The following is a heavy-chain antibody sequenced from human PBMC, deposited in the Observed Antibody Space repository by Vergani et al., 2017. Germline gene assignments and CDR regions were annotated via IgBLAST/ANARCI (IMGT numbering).Heavy chain of an antibody. CDR3: SKDIHGSGSYYSSYGMDV. Sequence: EVQLVESGGGLVQPGRSLRLSCEASGFTFDDYAMHWVRQAPGKGLEWVSGSRWNSGSTGYADSVKGRFSIPRDNAKNSLYLQMTSLRAEDTALYYWSKDIHGSGSYYSSYGMDVWGQGTTVTVSS. D-gene: IGHD3-10*01. CDR2: SRWNSGST. V-gene: IGHV3-9*01. J-gene: IGHJ6*02. CDR1: GFTFDDYA.